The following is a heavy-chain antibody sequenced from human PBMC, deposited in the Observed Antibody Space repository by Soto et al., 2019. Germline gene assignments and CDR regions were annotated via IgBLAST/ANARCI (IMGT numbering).Heavy chain of an antibody. CDR3: ARDYAVSYDSSGYLDY. Sequence: GASVKVSCKASGYTFTSYYMHWVRQAPGQGLEWMGIINPSGGSTSYAQKFQGRVTMTRDTSTSTVYMELSSLRSEDTAVYYCARDYAVSYDSSGYLDYCGQGTLVTVSS. CDR2: INPSGGST. D-gene: IGHD3-22*01. CDR1: GYTFTSYY. J-gene: IGHJ4*02. V-gene: IGHV1-46*01.